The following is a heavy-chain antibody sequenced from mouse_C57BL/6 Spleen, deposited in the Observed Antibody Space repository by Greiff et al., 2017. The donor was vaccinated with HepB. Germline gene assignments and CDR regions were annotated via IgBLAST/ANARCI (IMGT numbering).Heavy chain of an antibody. CDR3: TRSLGATVVFDY. CDR1: GYTFTSYW. V-gene: IGHV1-5*01. J-gene: IGHJ2*01. CDR2: IYPGNSDT. Sequence: EVQLQQSGTVLARPGASVKMSCKTSGYTFTSYWMHWVKQRPGQGLEWIGAIYPGNSDTSYNQKFKGKAKLTAVTSASTAYMELSSLTNEDSAVYYCTRSLGATVVFDYWGQGTTLTVSS. D-gene: IGHD1-1*01.